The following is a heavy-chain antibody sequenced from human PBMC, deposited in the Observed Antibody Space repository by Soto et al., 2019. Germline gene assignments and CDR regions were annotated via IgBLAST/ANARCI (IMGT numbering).Heavy chain of an antibody. CDR1: GLTFSTYA. Sequence: EVHLLESGGDLVQPGGSLRLSCTASGLTFSTYAMSWVRQAPGKGLEWVSAIGGSGTGGRTYYADSVKGRFTISRDNTTSTVYLQMNSLRADDTAVYYCAKSPVGLAGYISDYYGVDVWGQGTTVPVSS. D-gene: IGHD5-12*01. CDR2: IGGSGTGGRT. V-gene: IGHV3-23*01. J-gene: IGHJ6*02. CDR3: AKSPVGLAGYISDYYGVDV.